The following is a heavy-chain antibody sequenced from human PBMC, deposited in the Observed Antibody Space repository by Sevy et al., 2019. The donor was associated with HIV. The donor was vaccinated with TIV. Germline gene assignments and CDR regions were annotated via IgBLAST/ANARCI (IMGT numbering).Heavy chain of an antibody. CDR2: TYYRSKWYN. CDR1: GDSVSSKSAA. Sequence: SQTLSLTCAISGDSVSSKSAAWNWIRQSPSRGLEWLGRTYYRSKWYNDYAVSVKSRISIKPDTSKNQFSLQLNSVTPEDTAVYYWARSPTRSTSPNWFDPWGQGTLVTVSS. J-gene: IGHJ5*02. CDR3: ARSPTRSTSPNWFDP. V-gene: IGHV6-1*01. D-gene: IGHD2-2*01.